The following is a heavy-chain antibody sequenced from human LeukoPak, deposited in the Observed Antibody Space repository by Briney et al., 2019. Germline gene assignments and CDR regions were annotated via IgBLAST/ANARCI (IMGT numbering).Heavy chain of an antibody. V-gene: IGHV4-38-2*02. Sequence: SETLSLTCTVSGYSISSGFYWGWIRQPPGKGLEWIGSIYHSGSTYYNPSLKSRVTISVDTSKNQFSLKLSSVTAADTAVYYCARGEYYGSGSYPIDYWGQGTLVTVSS. CDR2: IYHSGST. CDR1: GYSISSGFY. CDR3: ARGEYYGSGSYPIDY. J-gene: IGHJ4*02. D-gene: IGHD3-10*01.